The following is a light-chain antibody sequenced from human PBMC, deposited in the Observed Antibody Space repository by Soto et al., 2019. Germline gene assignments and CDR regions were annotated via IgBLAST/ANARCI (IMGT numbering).Light chain of an antibody. CDR2: AAS. CDR1: QSIGNY. CDR3: QQAYSTLT. Sequence: DIQMTQSPFSLSASVGDRVTITCRASQSIGNYLNWYQQKPGKAPKLLIYAASSLQSGVPSRFSGSGSGTDFTLTISSLRLEDLATYYCQQAYSTLTFGGGTNVQIK. V-gene: IGKV1-39*01. J-gene: IGKJ4*01.